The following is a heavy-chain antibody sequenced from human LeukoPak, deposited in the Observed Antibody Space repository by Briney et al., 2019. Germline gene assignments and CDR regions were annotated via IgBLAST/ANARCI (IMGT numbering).Heavy chain of an antibody. D-gene: IGHD1-1*01. CDR2: IIPIFGTA. Sequence: ASVKDSFKASGGTFSSYPVSWVRQAPGQGLEWMGGIIPIFGTANSAQKFQGRVTITAAESTSTAYMELSSLRSEDTAVYYFARASTRFEYWGQGTLVTVSS. CDR3: ARASTRFEY. V-gene: IGHV1-69*13. J-gene: IGHJ4*02. CDR1: GGTFSSYP.